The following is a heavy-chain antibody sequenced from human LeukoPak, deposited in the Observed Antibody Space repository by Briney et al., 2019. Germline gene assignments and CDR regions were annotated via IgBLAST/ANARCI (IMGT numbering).Heavy chain of an antibody. CDR2: IYYSGST. V-gene: IGHV4-39*01. Sequence: PSETLSLTCTVSGGSISSSSYYWGWIRQPPGKGLEWIGSIYYSGSTYYNPSLKSRVTISVDTSKNQFSLKLSSVTAADTAVYYCASLIYSSSGWYYFDYWGQGTLVTVSS. D-gene: IGHD6-19*01. J-gene: IGHJ4*02. CDR3: ASLIYSSSGWYYFDY. CDR1: GGSISSSSYY.